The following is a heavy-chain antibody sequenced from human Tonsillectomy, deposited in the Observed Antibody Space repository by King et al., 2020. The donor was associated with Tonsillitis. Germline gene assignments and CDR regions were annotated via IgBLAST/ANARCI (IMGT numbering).Heavy chain of an antibody. V-gene: IGHV4-59*01. Sequence: QLQESGPGLVKPLETLSLTCTVSGGAISSYYWTWIRQPPGNGLEWIGYVYYGGSTSYNPSLKSRVTISLSTSKNQFSLKLSSVTAADTAVYYCAREGVAMTDAFDFWGQGTMVTVSS. CDR1: GGAISSYY. D-gene: IGHD2-2*01. CDR3: AREGVAMTDAFDF. J-gene: IGHJ3*01. CDR2: VYYGGST.